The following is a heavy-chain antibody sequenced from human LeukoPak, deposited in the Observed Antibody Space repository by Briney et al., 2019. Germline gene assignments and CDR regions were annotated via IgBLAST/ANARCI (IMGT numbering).Heavy chain of an antibody. J-gene: IGHJ3*02. Sequence: PSETLSLTCTVSGGSISSYYWSWIRQPPGKGLKWIGSIYYSGSTYYHPSLKSRVTISVDTSKNQFSLKLSSVTAADTAMYYCARDRPNVDSTGYFSRHDAFDIWGQGTMTVSS. CDR3: ARDRPNVDSTGYFSRHDAFDI. D-gene: IGHD3-22*01. V-gene: IGHV4-59*12. CDR1: GGSISSYY. CDR2: IYYSGST.